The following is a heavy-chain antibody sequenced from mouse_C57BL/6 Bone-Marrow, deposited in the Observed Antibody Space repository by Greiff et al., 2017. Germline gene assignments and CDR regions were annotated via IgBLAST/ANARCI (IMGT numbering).Heavy chain of an antibody. D-gene: IGHD1-1*01. V-gene: IGHV1-81*01. CDR2: IYPRSGNT. CDR3: ARSNYGSSAYAMDY. J-gene: IGHJ4*01. Sequence: QVHVKQSGAELARPGASVKLSCKASGYTFTSYGISWVKQRTGQGLEWIGEIYPRSGNTYYNEKFKGKATLTADKSSSTAYMELRSLTSEDSAVYFCARSNYGSSAYAMDYWGQGTSVTVSS. CDR1: GYTFTSYG.